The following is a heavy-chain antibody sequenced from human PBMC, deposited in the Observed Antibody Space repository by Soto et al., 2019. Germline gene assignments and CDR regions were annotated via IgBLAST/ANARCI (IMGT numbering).Heavy chain of an antibody. J-gene: IGHJ4*02. CDR2: INSDGSST. CDR1: GFTFSSYW. D-gene: IGHD3-22*01. V-gene: IGHV3-74*01. CDR3: ADRGSGFRRAIHF. Sequence: EVQLVESGGGLVQPGGSLRLSCAASGFTFSSYWMHWVRQAPGKGLVWISRINSDGSSTSYVDSVQGRFTISRDNVKNTRLMQMDTVRCDGTAVDECADRGSGFRRAIHFGGQGSVFTVSS.